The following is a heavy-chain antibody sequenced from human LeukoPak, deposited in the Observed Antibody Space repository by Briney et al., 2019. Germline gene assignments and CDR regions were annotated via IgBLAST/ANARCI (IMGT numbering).Heavy chain of an antibody. D-gene: IGHD2-8*01. CDR3: AKSGSGYCTNGVCYKLTMALYYYGSGSQENNWFDP. CDR1: GFTVSSNY. V-gene: IGHV3-53*01. CDR2: IYSGGST. J-gene: IGHJ5*02. Sequence: GGSLRLSCAASGFTVSSNYMSWVRQAPGKGLEWVSVIYSGGSTYYADSVKGRFTISRDNSKNTLYLQMNSLRAEDTAVYYCAKSGSGYCTNGVCYKLTMALYYYGSGSQENNWFDPWGQGTLVTVSS.